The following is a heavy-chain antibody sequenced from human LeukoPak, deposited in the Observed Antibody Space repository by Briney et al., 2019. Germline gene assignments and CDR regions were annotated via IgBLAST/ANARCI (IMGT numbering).Heavy chain of an antibody. D-gene: IGHD6-6*01. J-gene: IGHJ4*02. CDR1: GGPLTSYY. CDR3: ATEYRSSSRGGYYFDY. Sequence: SETLSLTCAVSGGPLTSYYWSWIRQPPGKGLEWIGFIYYRGSTNYNPSLKSRVTMSVDTSKNQFSLKLSSVTAADTAVYYCATEYRSSSRGGYYFDYWGQGTLVTVSS. CDR2: IYYRGST. V-gene: IGHV4-59*12.